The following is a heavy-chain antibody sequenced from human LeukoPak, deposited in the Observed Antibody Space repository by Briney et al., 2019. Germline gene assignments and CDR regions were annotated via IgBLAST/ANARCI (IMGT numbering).Heavy chain of an antibody. J-gene: IGHJ1*01. CDR1: GGSFSGYY. CDR2: INHSGST. CDR3: ARGRGWDSSRRKYFQH. D-gene: IGHD6-13*01. Sequence: SETLSLTCAVYGGSFSGYYWSWIRQPPGKGLEWIGEINHSGSTNYNPSLKSRVTISVDTSKNQFSLKLSSVTAADTAVYYCARGRGWDSSRRKYFQHWGQGTLVTVSS. V-gene: IGHV4-34*01.